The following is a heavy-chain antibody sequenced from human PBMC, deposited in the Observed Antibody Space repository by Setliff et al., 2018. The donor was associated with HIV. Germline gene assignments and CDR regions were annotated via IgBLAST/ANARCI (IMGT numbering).Heavy chain of an antibody. Sequence: SWVRQAPGKGLEWVAHINQDGSEKNHVDSAKGRFTISRDNARNLVYLQMNSLKGDDTAVYYCARDVAVAATEFWGQGIQVTVSS. CDR3: ARDVAVAATEF. CDR2: INQDGSEK. V-gene: IGHV3-7*03. J-gene: IGHJ4*02. D-gene: IGHD6-19*01.